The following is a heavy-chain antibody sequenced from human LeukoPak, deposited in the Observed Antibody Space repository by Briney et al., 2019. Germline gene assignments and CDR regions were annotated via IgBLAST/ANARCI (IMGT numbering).Heavy chain of an antibody. Sequence: GGSPRLSCAASRFTFSSYGMHWVRQAPGKGLEWVAFIRFDGSYNYYADSVKGRFTISRDISKNTLYLQMNSLGAEDTAVYYCARGPDYDILADYFDYWGQGTLVTVSS. J-gene: IGHJ4*02. CDR3: ARGPDYDILADYFDY. CDR1: RFTFSSYG. CDR2: IRFDGSYN. V-gene: IGHV3-30*02. D-gene: IGHD3-9*01.